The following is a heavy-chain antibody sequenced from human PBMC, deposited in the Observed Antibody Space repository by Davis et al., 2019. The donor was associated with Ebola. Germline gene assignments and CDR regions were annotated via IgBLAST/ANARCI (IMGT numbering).Heavy chain of an antibody. D-gene: IGHD4-17*01. CDR1: GFTFSNYA. Sequence: PGGSLRLSCAASGFTFSNYAMSWVRQAPGKGVEWVSAIRYIGGDTFYADAVKGRFTISRDNSKNTLYLQMNSLRAEDTAVYYCARATFSMTTVTTPLGYWGQGTLVTVSS. V-gene: IGHV3-23*01. CDR3: ARATFSMTTVTTPLGY. J-gene: IGHJ4*02. CDR2: IRYIGGDT.